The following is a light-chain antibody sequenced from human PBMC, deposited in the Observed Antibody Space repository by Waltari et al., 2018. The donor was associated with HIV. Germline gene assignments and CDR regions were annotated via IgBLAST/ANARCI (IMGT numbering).Light chain of an antibody. V-gene: IGLV1-51*01. CDR1: IANIGSNY. CDR2: DDK. Sequence: QSVLTQPASVSAAPGQKVTIACSGTIANIGSNYVHWYQLVPGTAPTLLIDDDKKRPSGTPDRFSASKSATSATLDITGLQTGDEADYYCGTWDGSLSAVVFGGGTKLTVL. J-gene: IGLJ2*01. CDR3: GTWDGSLSAVV.